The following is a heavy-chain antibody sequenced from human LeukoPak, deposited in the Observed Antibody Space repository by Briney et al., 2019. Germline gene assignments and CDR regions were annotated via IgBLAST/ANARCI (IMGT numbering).Heavy chain of an antibody. CDR2: ISGHNDDT. CDR3: ARAGYCSGGSCYPYYYYYYMDV. Sequence: ASVKVSCKASGYTFTSYAISWVRQAPGQGLEWMGWISGHNDDTNYAQRLQGRVTMTTGTSTSTAYMELRSLRSDDTTVYYCARAGYCSGGSCYPYYYYYYMDVWGKGTTVTVSS. J-gene: IGHJ6*03. V-gene: IGHV1-18*01. D-gene: IGHD2-15*01. CDR1: GYTFTSYA.